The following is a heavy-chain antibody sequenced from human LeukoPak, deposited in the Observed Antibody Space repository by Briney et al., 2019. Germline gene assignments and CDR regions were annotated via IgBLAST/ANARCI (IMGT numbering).Heavy chain of an antibody. CDR3: ARGGNSLLHYFDY. CDR2: IYYSGST. V-gene: IGHV4-59*08. J-gene: IGHJ4*02. D-gene: IGHD4-23*01. Sequence: SETLSLTCTVSGGSISNYYWSWIRQPPGKGLEWIGYIYYSGSTNYNPSLKSRVTISLDTSKNQFSLKLSSVTAADTAVYYCARGGNSLLHYFDYWGQGTLVTVSS. CDR1: GGSISNYY.